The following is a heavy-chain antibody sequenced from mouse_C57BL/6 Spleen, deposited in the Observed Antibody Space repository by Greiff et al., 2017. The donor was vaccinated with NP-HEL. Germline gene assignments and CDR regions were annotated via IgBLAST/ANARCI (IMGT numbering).Heavy chain of an antibody. CDR3: ASPTGDAMDY. V-gene: IGHV5-17*01. J-gene: IGHJ4*01. D-gene: IGHD4-1*01. Sequence: EVHLVESGGGLVKPGGSLKLSCAASGFTFSDYGMHWVRQAPEKGLEWVAYISSGSSTIYYADTVKGRFTISRDNAKNTLFLQMTSLRSEDTAMYYCASPTGDAMDYWGQGTSVTVSS. CDR2: ISSGSSTI. CDR1: GFTFSDYG.